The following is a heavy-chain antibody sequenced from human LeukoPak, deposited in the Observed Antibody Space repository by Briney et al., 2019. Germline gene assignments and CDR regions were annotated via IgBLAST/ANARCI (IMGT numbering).Heavy chain of an antibody. D-gene: IGHD3-10*01. Sequence: GGSLRLSCAASGFTFSSYSMNWVRQAPGKGLEWVSSISSSSSYIYYADSVKGRFTISRDNAKNSLYLQMNSLRAEDTAVYYCARGGIYYGSGSYYTSTYYYYMDVWGKGTTVTISS. CDR2: ISSSSSYI. V-gene: IGHV3-21*01. CDR1: GFTFSSYS. J-gene: IGHJ6*03. CDR3: ARGGIYYGSGSYYTSTYYYYMDV.